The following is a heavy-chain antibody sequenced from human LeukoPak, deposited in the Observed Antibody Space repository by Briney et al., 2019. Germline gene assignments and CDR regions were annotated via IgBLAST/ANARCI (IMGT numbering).Heavy chain of an antibody. CDR1: GFTFSSYG. Sequence: GGSLRLSCAASGFTFSSYGMHWVRQAPGKGLEWVAVISYDGSNKHYADSVKGRFTISRDNSKNTLYLQMNSLRAEDTAVYYCASVISGSSFDYWGQGTLVTVSS. D-gene: IGHD5-12*01. CDR2: ISYDGSNK. V-gene: IGHV3-30*03. CDR3: ASVISGSSFDY. J-gene: IGHJ4*02.